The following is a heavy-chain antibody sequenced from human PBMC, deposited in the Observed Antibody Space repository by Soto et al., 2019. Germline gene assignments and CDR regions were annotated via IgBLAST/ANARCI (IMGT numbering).Heavy chain of an antibody. CDR1: GGSISSSNW. Sequence: QVQLQESGPGLVKPSGTLSLTCAVSGGSISSSNWWSWVRQPPGKGLEWIGEIYHSGNTNYNPSLKRRFTVAVXKSRNQFSLKLSSVTAADTAVYYCARRWGEGRVDYWGQGTLVTVSS. V-gene: IGHV4-4*02. CDR3: ARRWGEGRVDY. CDR2: IYHSGNT. J-gene: IGHJ4*02. D-gene: IGHD3-10*01.